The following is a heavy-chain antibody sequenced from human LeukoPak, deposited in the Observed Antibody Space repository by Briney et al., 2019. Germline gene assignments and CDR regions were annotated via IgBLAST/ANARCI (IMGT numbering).Heavy chain of an antibody. CDR3: ARDMYSSSSDDY. CDR1: GFTFNNYA. J-gene: IGHJ4*02. Sequence: GGSLRLSCAASGFTFNNYAMNWVRQAPGKGLEWVSSISSSSSYIYYADSVKGRFTISRDNAKNSLYLQMNSLRAEDTAVYYCARDMYSSSSDDYWGQGTLVTVSS. V-gene: IGHV3-21*01. CDR2: ISSSSSYI. D-gene: IGHD6-6*01.